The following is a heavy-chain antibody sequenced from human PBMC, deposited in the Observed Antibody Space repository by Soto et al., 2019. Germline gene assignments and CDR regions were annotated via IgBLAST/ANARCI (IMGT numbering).Heavy chain of an antibody. CDR3: AHRLDRSYFDY. Sequence: SGPTLVNPTQTLTLTCTFSGFSLSTSTTGVGVGWIRQPPGKALECLAVIYWDDDKRYRPSLKSRLTLTKDTSKNQVVLTMTNMDPVDTATYYCAHRLDRSYFDYWGQGTPVTVSS. D-gene: IGHD3-9*01. V-gene: IGHV2-5*02. CDR1: GFSLSTSTTGVG. CDR2: IYWDDDK. J-gene: IGHJ4*02.